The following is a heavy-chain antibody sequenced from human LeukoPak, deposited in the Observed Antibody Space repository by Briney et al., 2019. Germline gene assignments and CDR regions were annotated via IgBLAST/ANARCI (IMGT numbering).Heavy chain of an antibody. J-gene: IGHJ4*02. CDR3: AREAPEWLRYSGIDY. Sequence: ASVKVSCKASGGTFSSYAISWVRQAPGQGLEWMGGIIPIFGTANYAQKFQGRVTITADKSTSTAYMELRSLRSDDTAVYYCAREAPEWLRYSGIDYWGQGTLVTVSS. D-gene: IGHD5-12*01. CDR2: IIPIFGTA. V-gene: IGHV1-69*06. CDR1: GGTFSSYA.